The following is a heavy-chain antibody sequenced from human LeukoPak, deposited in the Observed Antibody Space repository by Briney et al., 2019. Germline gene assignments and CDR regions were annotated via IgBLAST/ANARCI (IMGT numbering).Heavy chain of an antibody. J-gene: IGHJ4*02. CDR3: ARASRNVALAY. CDR1: GFTFSDYY. D-gene: IGHD1-1*01. Sequence: NPGGSLRLSCAASGFTFSDYYMSWIRQAPGKGLEWVSYISSSGSTIYYADSVKGRFTISRDNAKNSLYLQMNSLRAEDTAVYFCARASRNVALAYWGQGTLVTVSS. V-gene: IGHV3-11*04. CDR2: ISSSGSTI.